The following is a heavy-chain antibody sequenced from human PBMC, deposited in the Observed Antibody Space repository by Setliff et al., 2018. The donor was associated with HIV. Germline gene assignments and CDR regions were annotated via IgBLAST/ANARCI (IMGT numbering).Heavy chain of an antibody. CDR3: VASSSWSCRLNY. Sequence: PSETLSLTCAVYGGPSSGYWSWVRQSPGKGLEWIGEISHSGSTNYNLSLKSRAAISADTSKKQFPLKLTSVTAADTGIYYCVASSSWSCRLNYWGQGTQVTVSS. CDR2: ISHSGST. CDR1: GGPSSGY. V-gene: IGHV4-34*01. D-gene: IGHD6-13*01. J-gene: IGHJ4*02.